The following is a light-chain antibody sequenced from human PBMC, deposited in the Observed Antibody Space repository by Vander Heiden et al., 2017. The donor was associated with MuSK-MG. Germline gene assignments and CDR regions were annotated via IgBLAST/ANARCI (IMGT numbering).Light chain of an antibody. CDR1: HDINKL. Sequence: DIQVTQSPSSLSASVGDRVTITCQASHDINKLLNWFQQKPRKAPKLLIYDASNLQTGVPSRFSGTGSGTDFTFTISSLQPEDIATYYCQQYHTVPPLTFGGGTRVEI. J-gene: IGKJ4*01. CDR2: DAS. CDR3: QQYHTVPPLT. V-gene: IGKV1-33*01.